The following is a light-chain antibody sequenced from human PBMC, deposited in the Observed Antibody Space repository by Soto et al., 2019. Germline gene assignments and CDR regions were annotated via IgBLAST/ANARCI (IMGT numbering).Light chain of an antibody. CDR1: QSVKSY. Sequence: EVVLTQTPATLSLSPGERATLSCRASQSVKSYLVWYQQKPGQTPRLLIYDASNRATGIPARFSGSGSETYFTLTISSLEPEDFAVYYCQQRRTWPLTFGGGTRVEIK. V-gene: IGKV3-11*01. CDR3: QQRRTWPLT. J-gene: IGKJ4*01. CDR2: DAS.